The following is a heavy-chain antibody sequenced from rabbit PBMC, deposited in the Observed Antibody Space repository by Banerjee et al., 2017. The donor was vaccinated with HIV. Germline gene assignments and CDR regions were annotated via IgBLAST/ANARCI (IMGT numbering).Heavy chain of an antibody. D-gene: IGHD2-1*01. CDR3: ARAPYGGYNDNL. Sequence: QQQLVESGGDLVKPGASLTLTCTASGFSFSSGYCMCWVRQAPGKGLEWIACIYTGDGNTYYASWAKGRFTTSKTSSTTVTLQMTSLTAADTATYFCARAPYGGYNDNLWGQGTLVTVS. CDR1: GFSFSSGYC. CDR2: IYTGDGNT. V-gene: IGHV1S45*01. J-gene: IGHJ4*01.